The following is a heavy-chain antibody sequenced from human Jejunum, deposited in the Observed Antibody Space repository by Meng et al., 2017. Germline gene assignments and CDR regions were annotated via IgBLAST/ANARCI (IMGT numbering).Heavy chain of an antibody. CDR3: ASRPVGIRTYYFDC. J-gene: IGHJ4*02. CDR1: GGSITSTKW. CDR2: VFHSGTP. D-gene: IGHD2-21*01. V-gene: IGHV4-4*02. Sequence: VQLQAAGPGLVKPSGTLYLTCAVCGGSITSTKWWSWFRQTPGKGLEWIGEVFHSGTPNYNPSLMSRLTMSVDKSKNQFSLNLTSVTAADTAVYYCASRPVGIRTYYFDCWGQGTLVTVSS.